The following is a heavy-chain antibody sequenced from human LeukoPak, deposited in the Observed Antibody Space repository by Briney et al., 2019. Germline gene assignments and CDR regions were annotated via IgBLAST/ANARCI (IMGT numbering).Heavy chain of an antibody. V-gene: IGHV4-39*07. CDR1: GGSISSSSYY. Sequence: PSETLSLTCTVSGGSISSSSYYWGWIRQPPGKGLEWIGSIYYSGSTYYNPSLKSRVTILVDTSKNQFSLKLSSVTAADTAVYYCARGQVFAFDYWGQGTLVTVSS. J-gene: IGHJ4*02. CDR3: ARGQVFAFDY. CDR2: IYYSGST.